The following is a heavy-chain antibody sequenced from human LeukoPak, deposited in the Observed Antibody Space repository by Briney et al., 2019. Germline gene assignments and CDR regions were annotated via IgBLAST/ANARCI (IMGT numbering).Heavy chain of an antibody. J-gene: IGHJ5*02. CDR2: IYHTGSV. D-gene: IGHD3-3*01. V-gene: IGHV4-4*02. Sequence: PSGTLSLTCAVSGGSINSNYWWTWVRQSPGKGLEWIGEIYHTGSVNSNLSLESRVTISVDTSKDQFSLKLSSVTAADTAVYYCARGAEYYDFWSGYYYWFDPWGQGTLVTVSS. CDR3: ARGAEYYDFWSGYYYWFDP. CDR1: GGSINSNYW.